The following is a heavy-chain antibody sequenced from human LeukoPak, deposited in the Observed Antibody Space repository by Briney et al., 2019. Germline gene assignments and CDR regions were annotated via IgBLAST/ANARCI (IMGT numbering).Heavy chain of an antibody. CDR3: ARDREMATIRAFDI. V-gene: IGHV4-59*01. J-gene: IGHJ3*02. CDR2: IYYSGST. CDR1: GGSISSYY. D-gene: IGHD5-24*01. Sequence: SQTLSLTCTVSGGSISSYYWSWIRQPPGKGLEWIGYIYYSGSTNYNPSLKSRVTISVDTSKNQFSLKLSSVTAADTAVYYCARDREMATIRAFDIWGQGTMVTVSS.